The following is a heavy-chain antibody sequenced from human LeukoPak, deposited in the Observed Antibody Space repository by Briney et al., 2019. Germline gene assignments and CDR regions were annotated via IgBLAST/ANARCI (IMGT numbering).Heavy chain of an antibody. V-gene: IGHV3-53*01. J-gene: IGHJ4*02. CDR3: ARLPVGALFEY. CDR2: IYSGGTT. CDR1: GFTFSSYA. D-gene: IGHD1-26*01. Sequence: GGSLRLSCAASGFTFSSYAMSWVRQAPGKGLEWVSLIYSGGTTYYADSVRGRFTISRDNSKDTLYLQMDSLRAEDTAVYYCARLPVGALFEYWGQGTLVTASS.